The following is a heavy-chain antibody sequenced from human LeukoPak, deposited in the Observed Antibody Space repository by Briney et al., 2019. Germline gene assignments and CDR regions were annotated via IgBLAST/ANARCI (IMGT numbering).Heavy chain of an antibody. CDR3: ACMLATTRGADY. Sequence: PSETLSLTSTVSGGSINAYYWSWIRQSPGKGLEWIGYIYYSGITNYNPSLNSRVTISVDTSKTHFSLNLRSVTAADTAVYYCACMLATTRGADYWGKGTLVTVSS. CDR2: IYYSGIT. J-gene: IGHJ4*02. V-gene: IGHV4-59*08. CDR1: GGSINAYY. D-gene: IGHD5-12*01.